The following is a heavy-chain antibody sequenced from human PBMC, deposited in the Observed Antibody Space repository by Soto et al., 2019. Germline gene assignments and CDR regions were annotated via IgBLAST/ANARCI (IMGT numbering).Heavy chain of an antibody. CDR3: ARILGYGSSTSCSFNYYYGMDV. CDR1: GYTFTSYG. V-gene: IGHV1-18*01. Sequence: ASVKVSCKASGYTFTSYGISWVRQAPGQGLEWMGWISAYNGNTNYAQKLQGRVTMTTDTSTSTAYMELRSLRSDDTAVYYCARILGYGSSTSCSFNYYYGMDVWGQGTTVTVSS. J-gene: IGHJ6*02. CDR2: ISAYNGNT. D-gene: IGHD2-2*01.